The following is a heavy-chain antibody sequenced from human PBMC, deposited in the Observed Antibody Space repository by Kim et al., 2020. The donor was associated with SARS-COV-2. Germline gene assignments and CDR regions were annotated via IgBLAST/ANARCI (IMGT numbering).Heavy chain of an antibody. CDR3: ATDFWSAYYHN. Sequence: ASVKVSCKVSGFTLREVAMHWVRQAPGKGLEWMGGFNPEDGETIYAQIFQGRVTLTEDTSTDTAYMELSSLRIGDTAAYYCATDFWSAYYHNWGPGTQVT. J-gene: IGHJ4*02. D-gene: IGHD3-3*01. CDR2: FNPEDGET. V-gene: IGHV1-24*01. CDR1: GFTLREVA.